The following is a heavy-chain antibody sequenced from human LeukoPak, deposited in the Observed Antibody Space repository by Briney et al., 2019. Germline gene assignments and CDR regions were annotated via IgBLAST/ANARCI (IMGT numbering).Heavy chain of an antibody. J-gene: IGHJ1*01. V-gene: IGHV1-69*04. D-gene: IGHD6-13*01. CDR3: ARDLSSSRYPQYFQH. Sequence: GASVKVSCKASGGTFSSYAISWVRQAPGQGLEWMGRIIPILGIANYAQKFQGRVTITADKSTSTAYMELSSLRSEDTAVYYCARDLSSSRYPQYFQHWGQGTLVTVSS. CDR1: GGTFSSYA. CDR2: IIPILGIA.